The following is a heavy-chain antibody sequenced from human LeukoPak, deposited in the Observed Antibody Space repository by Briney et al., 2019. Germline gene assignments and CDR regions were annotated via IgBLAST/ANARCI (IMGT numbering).Heavy chain of an antibody. V-gene: IGHV4-59*01. CDR2: IYYSGST. Sequence: SETLSLTCTVSGGSISSYYWSWNRQPPGKGLEWIGYIYYSGSTNYNPSLKSRVTISVDTSKNQFSLKLSSVTAADTAVYYCARVGVLDYYGMDVWGQGTTVTVSS. J-gene: IGHJ6*02. CDR3: ARVGVLDYYGMDV. CDR1: GGSISSYY. D-gene: IGHD2-8*01.